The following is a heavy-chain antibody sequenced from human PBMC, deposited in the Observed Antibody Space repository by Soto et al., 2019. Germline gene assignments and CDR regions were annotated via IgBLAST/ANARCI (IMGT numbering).Heavy chain of an antibody. J-gene: IGHJ4*02. CDR2: IRSKAYGGTT. CDR3: TRGNNWNYATSPTFDY. Sequence: PGGSLRLSCTASGFTFGDYAMSWFRQAPGKGLEWVGFIRSKAYGGTTEYAASVKGRFTISRDDSKSIAYLQMNSLKTEDTAVYYCTRGNNWNYATSPTFDYWGQGTLVTVSS. CDR1: GFTFGDYA. V-gene: IGHV3-49*03. D-gene: IGHD1-7*01.